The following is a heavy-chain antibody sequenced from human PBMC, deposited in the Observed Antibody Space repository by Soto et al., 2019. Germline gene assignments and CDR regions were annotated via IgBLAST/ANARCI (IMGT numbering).Heavy chain of an antibody. Sequence: SETLSLTCTVSGGSFSSSSYYWGWIRQPPGKGLEWIGSIYYSGNTYYNPSLKSRVTISVDTSKKQFSLKLSSVTAADTAVYYCARNWNDNPANNWFDPWGQGTLVTVSS. CDR3: ARNWNDNPANNWFDP. J-gene: IGHJ5*02. V-gene: IGHV4-39*01. D-gene: IGHD1-1*01. CDR1: GGSFSSSSYY. CDR2: IYYSGNT.